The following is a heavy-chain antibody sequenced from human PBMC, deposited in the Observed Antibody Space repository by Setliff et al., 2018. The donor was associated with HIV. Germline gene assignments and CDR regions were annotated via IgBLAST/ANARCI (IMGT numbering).Heavy chain of an antibody. CDR1: GFTFSDYP. J-gene: IGHJ3*02. CDR3: ATEGYYDSSGYYQEADAFDI. CDR2: IYPDSNNI. Sequence: PGGSLRLSCAASGFTFSDYPMNWVRQAPGKGLEWVSHIYPDSNNIDYTDSVKGRFTISRDNAKNSLYLQMNSLRAEDAAVYYCATEGYYDSSGYYQEADAFDIWGQGTMVTVSS. D-gene: IGHD3-22*01. V-gene: IGHV3-48*01.